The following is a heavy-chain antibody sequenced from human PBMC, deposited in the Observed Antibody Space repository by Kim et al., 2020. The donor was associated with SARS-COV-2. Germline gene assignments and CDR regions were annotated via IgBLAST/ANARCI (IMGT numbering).Heavy chain of an antibody. CDR1: GFTFSSYW. CDR3: ARSSSSSWPYYYYYYGMDV. CDR2: INSDGSST. J-gene: IGHJ6*02. D-gene: IGHD6-13*01. Sequence: GGSLRLSCAASGFTFSSYWMHWVRQAPGKGLVWVSRINSDGSSTSYADSVKGRFTISRDNAKNTLYLQMNSLRAEDTAVYYCARSSSSSWPYYYYYYGMDVWGQETTVTVSS. V-gene: IGHV3-74*01.